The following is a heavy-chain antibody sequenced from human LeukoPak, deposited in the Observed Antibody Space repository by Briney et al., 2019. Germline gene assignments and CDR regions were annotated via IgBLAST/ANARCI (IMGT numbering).Heavy chain of an antibody. D-gene: IGHD4-17*01. Sequence: PSETLSLTCTVSGYSITSAYYWGWIRQPPGKGLEWIGRIYTSGTTHYNPSLKSRVTMSVDTSKNQFSLKLSSVTAADTAVYYCARLRSTYWYFDLWGRGTLVTVSS. J-gene: IGHJ2*01. V-gene: IGHV4-38-2*02. CDR2: IYTSGTT. CDR3: ARLRSTYWYFDL. CDR1: GYSITSAYY.